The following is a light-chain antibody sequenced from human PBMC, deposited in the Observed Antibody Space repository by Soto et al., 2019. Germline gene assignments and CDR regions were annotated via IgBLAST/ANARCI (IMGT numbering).Light chain of an antibody. Sequence: QSALTQPPSVSGSPGQSVTISCTGTNSDIGTYNRVSWYQQPPDTAPKLIIYDVSYRPSGVPDRFSGSKSGNTASLTISGLQAEDEADFYCNSYTTSSTYVFGTGTQLTVL. CDR3: NSYTTSSTYV. CDR2: DVS. V-gene: IGLV2-18*02. CDR1: NSDIGTYNR. J-gene: IGLJ1*01.